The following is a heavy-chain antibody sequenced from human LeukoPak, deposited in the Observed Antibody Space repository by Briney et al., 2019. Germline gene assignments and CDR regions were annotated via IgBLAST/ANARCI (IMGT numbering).Heavy chain of an antibody. V-gene: IGHV3-30*02. D-gene: IGHD4-17*01. CDR3: AKEIWPTVTTPGHTHFDY. J-gene: IGHJ4*02. Sequence: GGSLRLSCAASGFSFSDYWMHWVRQAPGKGLEWVAFIRYDGRNKYYADSVKGRFTISRDNSKNTLCLQMSSLRAEDTAVYYCAKEIWPTVTTPGHTHFDYWGQGTLVTVSS. CDR2: IRYDGRNK. CDR1: GFSFSDYW.